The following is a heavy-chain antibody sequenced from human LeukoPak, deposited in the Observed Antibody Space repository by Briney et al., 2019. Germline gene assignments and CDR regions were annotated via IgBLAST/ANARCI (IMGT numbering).Heavy chain of an antibody. CDR2: ISGSGGGT. CDR1: GFTFSSYA. CDR3: ARHGRNWFDP. D-gene: IGHD1-26*01. J-gene: IGHJ5*02. Sequence: PGGSLRLSCAASGFTFSSYAMSWVRQAPGKGLEWVSAISGSGGGTYYADSVKGRFTISRDNSKNTLYLQMNSLRAEDTAVYYCARHGRNWFDPWGQGTLVTVSS. V-gene: IGHV3-23*01.